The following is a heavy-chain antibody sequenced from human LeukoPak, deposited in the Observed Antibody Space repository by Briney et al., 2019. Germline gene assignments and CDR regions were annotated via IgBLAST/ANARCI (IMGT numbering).Heavy chain of an antibody. CDR2: IWYDGSNK. D-gene: IGHD3-3*01. Sequence: GRSLRLSCAASGFTLSSYGMHWVRQAPGKGLEWVAVIWYDGSNKYYADSVKGRFTISRDNSKNTLYLQMNSLRAEDTAVYYCARTLIPKYDFWSGYYTVSDYYYGMDVWAKGPRSPSP. J-gene: IGHJ6*02. CDR1: GFTLSSYG. V-gene: IGHV3-33*01. CDR3: ARTLIPKYDFWSGYYTVSDYYYGMDV.